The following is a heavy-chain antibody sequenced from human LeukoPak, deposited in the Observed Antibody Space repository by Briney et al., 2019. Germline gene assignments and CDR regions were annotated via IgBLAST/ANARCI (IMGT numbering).Heavy chain of an antibody. CDR1: GGSISSYY. Sequence: RTSETLSLTCTVSGGSISSYYWSWIRQPPGKGLEWIGYIYYSGSTNYKPSLKSRATISVDTSKNQFSLKLSSVTPEDTAVYYCARGYYCDSWGQGTLVTVSS. V-gene: IGHV4-59*12. CDR3: ARGYYCDS. J-gene: IGHJ4*02. CDR2: IYYSGST.